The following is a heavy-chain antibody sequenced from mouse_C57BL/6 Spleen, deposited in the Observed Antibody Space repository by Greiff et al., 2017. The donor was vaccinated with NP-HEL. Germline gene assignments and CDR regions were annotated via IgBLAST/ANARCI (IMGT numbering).Heavy chain of an antibody. J-gene: IGHJ2*01. D-gene: IGHD2-4*01. V-gene: IGHV5-4*01. Sequence: EVQGVESGGGLVKPGGSLKLSCAASGFTFSSYAMSWVRQTPEKRLEWVATISDGGSYTYYPDNVKGRFTISRDNAKNNLYLQMSHLKSEDTAMYYCARGGHDYDHCDYWGQGTTLTVSS. CDR2: ISDGGSYT. CDR1: GFTFSSYA. CDR3: ARGGHDYDHCDY.